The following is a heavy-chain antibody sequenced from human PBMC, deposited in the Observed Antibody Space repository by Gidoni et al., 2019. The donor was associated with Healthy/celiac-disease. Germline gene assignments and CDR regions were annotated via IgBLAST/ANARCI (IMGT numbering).Heavy chain of an antibody. J-gene: IGHJ4*02. CDR3: AREEEQLAAGVGDFDY. Sequence: EVQLVESGGGLVQPGGSLRLSCAASGFTVSSYWMSWVRQAPGKGLEWVANIKQDGSEKYYVDSVKGRFTISRDNAKNSLYLQMNSLRAEDTAVYYCAREEEQLAAGVGDFDYWGQGTLVTVSS. D-gene: IGHD6-6*01. CDR1: GFTVSSYW. CDR2: IKQDGSEK. V-gene: IGHV3-7*04.